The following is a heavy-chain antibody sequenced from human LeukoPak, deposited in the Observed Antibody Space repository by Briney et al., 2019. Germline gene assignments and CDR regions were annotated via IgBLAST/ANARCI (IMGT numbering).Heavy chain of an antibody. CDR1: GYTFTSYG. J-gene: IGHJ5*02. Sequence: ASVKVSCKASGYTFTSYGISWVRQAPGQGLEWMGWISAYNGDTNYAQKFQGRVTMTTDTSTSTVYMEVRGLRSDDTAMYYCARDVGITVADSFDPWGQGTLVTVSS. CDR3: ARDVGITVADSFDP. CDR2: ISAYNGDT. V-gene: IGHV1-18*01. D-gene: IGHD6-13*01.